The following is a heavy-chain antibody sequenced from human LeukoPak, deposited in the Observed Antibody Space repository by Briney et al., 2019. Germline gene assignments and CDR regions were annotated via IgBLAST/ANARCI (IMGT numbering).Heavy chain of an antibody. J-gene: IGHJ4*02. Sequence: GGSLRLSCAASGFTFSSYGMHWVRQAPGKGLEWVAVIWYDGSNKYYADSVKGRFTISRDNAKNSLYLQMNSLRAEDTAVYYCANDFWSGYHILWGQGTLVTVSS. CDR2: IWYDGSNK. D-gene: IGHD3-3*01. V-gene: IGHV3-33*03. CDR1: GFTFSSYG. CDR3: ANDFWSGYHIL.